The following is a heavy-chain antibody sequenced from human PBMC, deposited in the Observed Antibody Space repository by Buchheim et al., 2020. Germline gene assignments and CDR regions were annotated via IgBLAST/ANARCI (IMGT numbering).Heavy chain of an antibody. CDR2: ISYDGSNK. V-gene: IGHV3-30*04. Sequence: QVQLVESGGGVVQPGSSLRLSCAASGFTFSSYAMHWVRQAPGKGLEWVAVISYDGSNKYYADSVKGRFTISRDNSKNTLYLQMNSLRAEDTAVYYCARDLPSSGWYGYYYGMDVWGQGTT. CDR3: ARDLPSSGWYGYYYGMDV. CDR1: GFTFSSYA. D-gene: IGHD6-19*01. J-gene: IGHJ6*02.